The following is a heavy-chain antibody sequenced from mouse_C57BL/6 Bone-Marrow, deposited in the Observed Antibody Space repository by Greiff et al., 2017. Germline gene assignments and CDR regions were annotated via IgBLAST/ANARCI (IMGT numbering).Heavy chain of an antibody. CDR2: IYPGDGDT. CDR3: AREEGLYYGNFFAY. V-gene: IGHV1-80*01. CDR1: GYAFSSYW. J-gene: IGHJ3*01. Sequence: VQLQQSGAELVKPGASVKISCKASGYAFSSYWMNWVKPRPGKGLEWIGQIYPGDGDTNYNGKFKGKATLTADNSSSTAYMQLSSLTSEDSAVYFCAREEGLYYGNFFAYWGQGTLVTVSA. D-gene: IGHD2-1*01.